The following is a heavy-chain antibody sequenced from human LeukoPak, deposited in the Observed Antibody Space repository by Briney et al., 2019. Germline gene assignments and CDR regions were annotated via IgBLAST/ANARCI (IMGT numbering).Heavy chain of an antibody. CDR1: GFTFSSYG. V-gene: IGHV3-33*01. CDR2: IWYDGSNK. D-gene: IGHD3-10*01. CDR3: ARDSLLWFGELSWFDP. J-gene: IGHJ5*02. Sequence: GRSLRLSCAASGFTFSSYGMHWVRQAPGKGLEWVAVIWYDGSNKYYADSVKGRFTISRDNSKNTLYLQVNSLRAEDTAVYYCARDSLLWFGELSWFDPWGQGTLVTVSS.